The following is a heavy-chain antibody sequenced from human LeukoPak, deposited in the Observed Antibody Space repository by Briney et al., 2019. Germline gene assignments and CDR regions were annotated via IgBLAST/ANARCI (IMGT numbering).Heavy chain of an antibody. CDR3: ARDISGSGWFLNAFDI. CDR1: GGTFSSYA. D-gene: IGHD6-19*01. V-gene: IGHV1-69*13. J-gene: IGHJ3*02. Sequence: ASVKDSCRASGGTFSSYAISWVRQAPGQGLEWMGGIIPIFGTANYAQKFQGRVTITADESTSTAYMELSSLRSEDTAVYYCARDISGSGWFLNAFDIWGQGTMVTVSS. CDR2: IIPIFGTA.